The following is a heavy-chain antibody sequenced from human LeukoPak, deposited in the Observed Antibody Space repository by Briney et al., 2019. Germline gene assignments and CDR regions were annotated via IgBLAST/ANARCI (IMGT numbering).Heavy chain of an antibody. CDR3: ARRQTYYYDSRGYAFDI. D-gene: IGHD3-22*01. CDR2: IYYSGST. V-gene: IGHV4-59*08. J-gene: IGHJ3*02. CDR1: GGSISSYY. Sequence: ETLSLTCTVSGGSISSYYWSWIRQPPGKGLEWIGYIYYSGSTNYNPSLKSRVTISVDTSKNQFSLKLGSVTAADTAVYYCARRQTYYYDSRGYAFDIWGQGTMVTVSS.